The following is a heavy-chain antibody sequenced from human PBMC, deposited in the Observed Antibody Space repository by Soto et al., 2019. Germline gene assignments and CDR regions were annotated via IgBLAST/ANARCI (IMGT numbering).Heavy chain of an antibody. Sequence: EVQLLESGGGLVLPGGSLRLSCAVSGFSFSNSAMTWVRQAPGKGLEWVSGISGSGDITYNTDSVKGRFAISRDTSKNVVYLQMRSLTAEDTAVYYCAKVPQWVLRYHDWFFDYWGQGTLVTVSS. CDR3: AKVPQWVLRYHDWFFDY. CDR2: ISGSGDIT. J-gene: IGHJ4*02. CDR1: GFSFSNSA. V-gene: IGHV3-23*01. D-gene: IGHD3-9*01.